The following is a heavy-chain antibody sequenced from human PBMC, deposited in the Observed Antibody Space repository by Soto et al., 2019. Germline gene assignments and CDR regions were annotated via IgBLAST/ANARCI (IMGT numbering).Heavy chain of an antibody. CDR1: GFTFSDYA. D-gene: IGHD6-19*01. V-gene: IGHV3-30*18. CDR2: VSHDGRNT. J-gene: IGHJ4*02. Sequence: VQLVESGGGVVQPGRSLRXXXXASGFTFSDYAMHWVRQAPGKGLEWVAVVSHDGRNTHYADSVKGRFTISRDSSKNTVSLEMTSLRAEDTAVYYCAKGGRQWLVTSDFNYWGQGALVTVSS. CDR3: AKGGRQWLVTSDFNY.